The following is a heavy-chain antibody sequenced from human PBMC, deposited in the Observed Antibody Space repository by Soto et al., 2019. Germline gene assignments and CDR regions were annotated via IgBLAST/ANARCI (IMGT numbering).Heavy chain of an antibody. V-gene: IGHV3-23*01. CDR2: TSGSGGTT. D-gene: IGHD6-19*01. CDR1: GFTFSSFA. CDR3: AKCGAVEIAVAGTHFDF. J-gene: IGHJ4*02. Sequence: EVQLLESGGGLVQPGKSLRLSCAASGFTFSSFAMSWVRQAPGKGLEWVSVTSGSGGTTYSADSVKGRFTISRDNSKNTLYLQMTSRRVDDTAVYYCAKCGAVEIAVAGTHFDFGGQGTLVTVSS.